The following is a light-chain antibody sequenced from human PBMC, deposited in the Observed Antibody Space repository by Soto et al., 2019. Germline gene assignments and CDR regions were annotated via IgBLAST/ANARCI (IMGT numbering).Light chain of an antibody. Sequence: DIVLTQSPGTLSLSPGERATLSCRASQSVSSSYLAWYQQKPGQAPRLLIYGASSRATGIQDRFSGSGSGTDFCLIIRMLEPEPCAGYVCQQYGMSLTYAHGAKVKNK. J-gene: IGKJ1*01. CDR3: QQYGMSLT. CDR1: QSVSSSY. CDR2: GAS. V-gene: IGKV3-20*01.